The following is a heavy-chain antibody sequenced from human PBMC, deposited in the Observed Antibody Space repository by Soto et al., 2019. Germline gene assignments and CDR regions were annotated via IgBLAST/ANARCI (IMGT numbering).Heavy chain of an antibody. J-gene: IGHJ4*02. D-gene: IGHD2-15*01. CDR2: IYPGDSDI. CDR1: GYSFTTYW. CDR3: ARPPLPGYSIHFNS. Sequence: GESLKISCKGSGYSFTTYWIGWVRQMPGKGLEWMGVIYPGDSDIRSSPSFQGQVTISADRSTGTAFLQWRSLKASDTALYYCARPPLPGYSIHFNSWGQGTLVTVSS. V-gene: IGHV5-51*01.